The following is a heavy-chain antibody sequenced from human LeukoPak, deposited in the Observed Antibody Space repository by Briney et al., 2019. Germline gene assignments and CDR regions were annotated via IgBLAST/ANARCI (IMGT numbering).Heavy chain of an antibody. Sequence: GGSLRLSCAASGFTVSSNYMSWVRQAPGKGLEWASVIYSGGSTYYADSVKGRFTISRDNSKNTLYLQMNSLRAEDTAVYYCARSYGSGSYYKGSFDYWGQGTLVTVSS. CDR2: IYSGGST. V-gene: IGHV3-66*01. CDR1: GFTVSSNY. CDR3: ARSYGSGSYYKGSFDY. J-gene: IGHJ4*02. D-gene: IGHD3-10*01.